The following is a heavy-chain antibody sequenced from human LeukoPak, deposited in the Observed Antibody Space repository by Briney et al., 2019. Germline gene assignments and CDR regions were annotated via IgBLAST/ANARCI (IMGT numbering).Heavy chain of an antibody. J-gene: IGHJ4*02. CDR1: GFTFSSYG. D-gene: IGHD2-2*03. CDR2: IWYDGSNK. V-gene: IGHV3-33*01. Sequence: PGGSLRLSCAASGFTFSSYGMHWVRQAPGKGLEWVAVIWYDGSNKYYADSVKGRFTISRDNSKNTLYLQMNSLGAEDTAVYYCARGVDIVVVPAGPLDYWGQGTLVTVSS. CDR3: ARGVDIVVVPAGPLDY.